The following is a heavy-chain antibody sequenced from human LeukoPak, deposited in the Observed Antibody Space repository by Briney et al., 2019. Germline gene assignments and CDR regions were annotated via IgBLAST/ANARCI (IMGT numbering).Heavy chain of an antibody. CDR1: GYTFTSYD. V-gene: IGHV1-8*01. J-gene: IGHJ5*02. CDR2: MNPNSGNT. CDR3: ARVRGYYYGSGSYQYNWFDP. Sequence: ASVKVSCKASGYTFTSYDINWVRQATGQGLEWMGWMNPNSGNTGYAQKFQGRVTMTRNTSISTAYMELSSLRSEDTAVYYCARVRGYYYGSGSYQYNWFDPWGQGTLVTVSS. D-gene: IGHD3-10*01.